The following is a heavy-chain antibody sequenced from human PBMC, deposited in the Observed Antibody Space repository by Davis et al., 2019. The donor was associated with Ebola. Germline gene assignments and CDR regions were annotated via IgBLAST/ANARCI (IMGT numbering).Heavy chain of an antibody. D-gene: IGHD3-22*01. J-gene: IGHJ5*02. Sequence: PSETLSLTCAVSGGSISSGGYSWSWIRQHPGKGLEWIGYIYYSGSTYYNPSLKSRVTISVDTSKNQFSLKLSSVTAADTAVYYCARRAYYYDSSGYYHPTNWFDPWGQGTLVTVSS. V-gene: IGHV4-31*11. CDR2: IYYSGST. CDR3: ARRAYYYDSSGYYHPTNWFDP. CDR1: GGSISSGGYS.